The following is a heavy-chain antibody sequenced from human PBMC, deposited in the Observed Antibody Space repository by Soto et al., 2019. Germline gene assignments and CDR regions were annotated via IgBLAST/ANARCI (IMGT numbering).Heavy chain of an antibody. V-gene: IGHV3-7*01. CDR1: GFTFSSYW. J-gene: IGHJ6*03. CDR2: IKQDGSEK. D-gene: IGHD4-17*01. Sequence: EVQLVESGGGLVQPGGSLRLSCAASGFTFSSYWMSWVRQAPGKGLEWVANIKQDGSEKYYVDSVKGRFTISRDNAKNSLYLQMNSLRAEDTAVYYCARGGLRYYYYYYMDVWGKGTTVTVSS. CDR3: ARGGLRYYYYYYMDV.